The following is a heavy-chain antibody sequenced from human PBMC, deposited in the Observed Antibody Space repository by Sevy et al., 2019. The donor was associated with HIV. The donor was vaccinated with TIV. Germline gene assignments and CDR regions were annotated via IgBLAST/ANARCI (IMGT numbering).Heavy chain of an antibody. D-gene: IGHD1-26*01. Sequence: ASVKVSCKASGYTFTSYGISWVRQAPGQGLEWMAWISAYNGNTNYAQKLQGRVTMTTDTSTSTAYMELRSLRSDDTAVYYCARHADSGSDFSYYYYYGMDVWGQGTTVTVSS. J-gene: IGHJ6*02. CDR2: ISAYNGNT. CDR1: GYTFTSYG. V-gene: IGHV1-18*01. CDR3: ARHADSGSDFSYYYYYGMDV.